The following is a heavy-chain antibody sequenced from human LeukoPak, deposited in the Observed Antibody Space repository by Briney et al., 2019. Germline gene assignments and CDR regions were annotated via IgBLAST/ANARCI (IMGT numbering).Heavy chain of an antibody. CDR3: AKIHTPVVAATAAFDY. CDR2: VSFDESNK. D-gene: IGHD2-15*01. Sequence: GGSLRLSCTASGFTFSNYSMHWVRQAPGKGLEWVALVSFDESNKYYADSVKGRFTISRDNFKNTLYLQMDSLRTEDTAVYYCAKIHTPVVAATAAFDYWGQGTPVTVSS. V-gene: IGHV3-30*18. CDR1: GFTFSNYS. J-gene: IGHJ4*02.